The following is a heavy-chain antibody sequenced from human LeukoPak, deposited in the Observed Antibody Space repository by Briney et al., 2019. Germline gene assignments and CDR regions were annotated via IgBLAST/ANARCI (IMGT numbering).Heavy chain of an antibody. J-gene: IGHJ2*01. Sequence: PGGSLRLSCAASGFTFSSYGMHWVRQAPGKGLEWVAVISYDGSNKYYADSVKGRFTISRDNSKNTLYLQMNSLRAEDTAVYYCARDLGIDWYFDLWGRGTLVTVSS. D-gene: IGHD7-27*01. CDR3: ARDLGIDWYFDL. CDR1: GFTFSSYG. V-gene: IGHV3-30*03. CDR2: ISYDGSNK.